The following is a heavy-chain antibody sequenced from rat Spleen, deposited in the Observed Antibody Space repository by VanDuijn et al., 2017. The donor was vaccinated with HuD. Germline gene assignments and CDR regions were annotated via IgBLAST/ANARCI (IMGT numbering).Heavy chain of an antibody. CDR1: GFTLSDYY. J-gene: IGHJ4*01. CDR2: MSYDGSST. V-gene: IGHV5-29*01. CDR3: TRQGVYYGSPRDVMDA. Sequence: EVQLVESDGGLVQPGRSLKLSCAASGFTLSDYYMAWVRQAPTTGLEWVATMSYDGSSTYYRDSVKGRFTISRNNAKNTLYLQMDSLRSEDTATYYCTRQGVYYGSPRDVMDAWGQGASVTVSS. D-gene: IGHD1-6*01.